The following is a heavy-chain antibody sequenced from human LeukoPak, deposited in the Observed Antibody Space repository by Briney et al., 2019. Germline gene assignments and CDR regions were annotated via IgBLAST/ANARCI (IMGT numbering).Heavy chain of an antibody. Sequence: GGSLRLSCAASGFTFSSYWMHWVRQAPGKWLVWVSRINSDGSSTSYADSVKGRFTISRDNAKNTLYLQMNSLRAEDTAVYYCARDPGSSFSWFDPWGQGTLVTVSS. CDR3: ARDPGSSFSWFDP. V-gene: IGHV3-74*01. J-gene: IGHJ5*02. D-gene: IGHD6-13*01. CDR1: GFTFSSYW. CDR2: INSDGSST.